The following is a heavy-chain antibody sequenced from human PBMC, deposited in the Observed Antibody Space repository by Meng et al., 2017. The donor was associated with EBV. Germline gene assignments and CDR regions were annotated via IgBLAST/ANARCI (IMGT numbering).Heavy chain of an antibody. J-gene: IGHJ4*02. D-gene: IGHD6-6*01. CDR1: GFSLSTRGVG. CDR2: IYWDDDR. Sequence: QTTLKEPRPTLVKPTQTLPLTCSFSGFSLSTRGVGVGWIRQPPGKALEWLALIYWDDDRRYSPSLKSRLTITKDTSKNQVVLTMTNMDPVDAATYYCAHIIAARPFDYWGQGTLVTVSS. V-gene: IGHV2-5*02. CDR3: AHIIAARPFDY.